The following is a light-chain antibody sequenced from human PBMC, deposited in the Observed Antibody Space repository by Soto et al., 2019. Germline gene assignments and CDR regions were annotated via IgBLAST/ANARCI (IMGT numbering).Light chain of an antibody. CDR3: QQYGSSPWT. V-gene: IGKV3-20*01. Sequence: EIVLTQSPGTLSLSPGERATLSCRASQSVTSTYLAWYQQKPGQAPRLLIYGASSRATGVPDRFSGSASATDFTLTISRLDPEDFAVYYCQQYGSSPWTFGQGTKVEIK. CDR2: GAS. J-gene: IGKJ1*01. CDR1: QSVTSTY.